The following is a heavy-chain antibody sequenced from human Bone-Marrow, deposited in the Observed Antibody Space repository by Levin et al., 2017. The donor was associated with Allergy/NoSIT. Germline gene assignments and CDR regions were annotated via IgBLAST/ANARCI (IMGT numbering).Heavy chain of an antibody. V-gene: IGHV3-13*01. CDR3: ARARGSYYGSGSGMDV. CDR2: IGTAGDT. D-gene: IGHD3-10*01. Sequence: GGSLRLSCAASGFTFSSYDMHWVRQATGKGLEWVSAIGTAGDTYYPGSVKGRFTISRENAKNSLYLQMNSLRAGDTAVYYCARARGSYYGSGSGMDVWGQGTTVTVSS. CDR1: GFTFSSYD. J-gene: IGHJ6*02.